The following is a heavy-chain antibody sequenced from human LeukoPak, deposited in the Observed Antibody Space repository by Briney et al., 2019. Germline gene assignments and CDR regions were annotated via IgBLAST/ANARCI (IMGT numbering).Heavy chain of an antibody. J-gene: IGHJ4*02. Sequence: PGGSLRLSCAASGFTFTRYGMHWVRQAPGKGLEWVANIKQDGSEKYYVDSVKGRFTISRDNAKNSLYLQMNSLRAEDTAVYYCAREESMITFGGVIVTKDFDYWGQGTLVTVSS. CDR1: GFTFTRYG. CDR2: IKQDGSEK. CDR3: AREESMITFGGVIVTKDFDY. V-gene: IGHV3-7*01. D-gene: IGHD3-16*02.